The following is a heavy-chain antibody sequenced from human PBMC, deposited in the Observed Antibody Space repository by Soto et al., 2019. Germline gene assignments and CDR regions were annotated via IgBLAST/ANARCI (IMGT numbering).Heavy chain of an antibody. CDR3: AKGGYNYGFLFDC. CDR1: GFTFSTYA. Sequence: EVQLLESGGGLVQPGGSLRLSCAASGFTFSTYAMSWVRQAPGKGLEWVSTIDNSGGITYYADSVKGRFTISRDNSKNTLYLQMNSLRAEDTAVYYCAKGGYNYGFLFDCWGQGTLVTVPS. J-gene: IGHJ4*02. CDR2: IDNSGGIT. D-gene: IGHD5-18*01. V-gene: IGHV3-23*05.